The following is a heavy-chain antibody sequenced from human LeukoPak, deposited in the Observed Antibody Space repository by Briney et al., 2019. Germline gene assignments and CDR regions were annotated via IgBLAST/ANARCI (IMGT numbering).Heavy chain of an antibody. CDR2: ISSNGGST. CDR1: GFTFSSYA. J-gene: IGHJ3*02. V-gene: IGHV3-64*01. Sequence: PGGSLRLSCAASGFTFSSYAMHWVRQAPGKGLEYVSAISSNGGSTYYANSVKGRFTIFRDNSKNTLYLQMGSLRAEDMAVYYCASYSSSWDAFDIWGQGTMVTVSS. CDR3: ASYSSSWDAFDI. D-gene: IGHD6-13*01.